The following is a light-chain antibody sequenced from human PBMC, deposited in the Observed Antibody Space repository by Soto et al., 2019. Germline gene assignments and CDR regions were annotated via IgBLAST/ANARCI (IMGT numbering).Light chain of an antibody. J-gene: IGKJ1*01. CDR2: AAS. CDR3: QQSYSTPVT. V-gene: IGKV1-39*01. CDR1: QSISSY. Sequence: DVQMTQSPYSLSASVGGRVTITCRASQSISSYLNWYQQKPGKAPKLLIYAASSLQSGVPSRFSGSGSGTDFTLTISSLQPEDFATYYCQQSYSTPVTFGQGTKVDIK.